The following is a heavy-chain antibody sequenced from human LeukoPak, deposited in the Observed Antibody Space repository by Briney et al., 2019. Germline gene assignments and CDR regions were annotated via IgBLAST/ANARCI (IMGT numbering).Heavy chain of an antibody. V-gene: IGHV3-23*01. Sequence: PGGSLRLSCAASGFTFSSYAMSWVRQAPGKGVEWVSDISGSGGNTYYAHCVKGRVTIARDNAKNTVDVKMNSLRAEDTAVYYCAKKYSTGLDLWGQGTLVTVSS. CDR3: AKKYSTGLDL. D-gene: IGHD1-26*01. J-gene: IGHJ5*02. CDR1: GFTFSSYA. CDR2: ISGSGGNT.